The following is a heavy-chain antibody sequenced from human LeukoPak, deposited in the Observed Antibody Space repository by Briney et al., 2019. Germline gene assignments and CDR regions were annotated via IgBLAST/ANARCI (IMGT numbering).Heavy chain of an antibody. D-gene: IGHD3-22*01. CDR3: ARPAAPYYDSSGYGY. V-gene: IGHV5-51*01. J-gene: IGHJ4*02. CDR1: GYSFTSYW. Sequence: GESLKISCKGSGYSFTSYWIGWVRQLPGKGLEWMGIIYPGDSDTRYSPPFQGQVTISADKSISTAYLQWSSLKASDTAMYYCARPAAPYYDSSGYGYWGQGTLVTVSS. CDR2: IYPGDSDT.